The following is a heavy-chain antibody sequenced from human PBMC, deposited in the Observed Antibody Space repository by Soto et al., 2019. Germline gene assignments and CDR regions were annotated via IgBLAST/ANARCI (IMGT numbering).Heavy chain of an antibody. CDR2: INPNSGGT. Sequence: ASVKVSCKASGYTFTGYYMHWVRQAPGQGLEWMGWINPNSGGTNYAQKFQGWVTMTRDTSISTAYMELSRLRSDDTAVYYCARSDDGGYGMIKEHYFDYWGQGTLVTVSS. V-gene: IGHV1-2*04. J-gene: IGHJ4*02. CDR1: GYTFTGYY. CDR3: ARSDDGGYGMIKEHYFDY. D-gene: IGHD5-12*01.